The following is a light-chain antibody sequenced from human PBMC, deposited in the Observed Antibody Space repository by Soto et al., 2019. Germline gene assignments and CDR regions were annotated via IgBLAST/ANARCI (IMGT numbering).Light chain of an antibody. CDR2: GAS. Sequence: MKISPGTVSVTKEEGGTLSCRASQSVGNSLAWYQQKPGQAPRLLIFGASTRVTGIPARFSGSGSGTEFTLTIASLQSEDFAVYYCQQYINWLWAFGQGTKVDI. J-gene: IGKJ1*01. CDR3: QQYINWLWA. CDR1: QSVGNS. V-gene: IGKV3-15*01.